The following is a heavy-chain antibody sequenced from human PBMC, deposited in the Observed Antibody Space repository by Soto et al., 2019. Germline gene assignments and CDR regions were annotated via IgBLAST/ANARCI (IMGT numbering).Heavy chain of an antibody. J-gene: IGHJ5*02. CDR2: IYYSGST. V-gene: IGHV4-31*03. D-gene: IGHD3-10*01. CDR1: DGSISSCSSY. CDR3: ARSVTP. Sequence: PSETLSLTCTFSDGSISSCSSYRSWIRQHPGKGLEWIGYIYYSGSTYYNPSLKSRVTISVDTSKNQFSLKLSSVTAADTAVYYCARSVTPWGQGTLVTVS.